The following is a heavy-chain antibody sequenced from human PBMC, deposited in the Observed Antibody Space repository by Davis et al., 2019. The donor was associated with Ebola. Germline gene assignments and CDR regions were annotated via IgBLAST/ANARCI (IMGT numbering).Heavy chain of an antibody. CDR2: INPNSGGT. J-gene: IGHJ4*02. Sequence: AASLKVSCKASGYTFTGYYMHWVRQAPGQGLEWMGWINPNSGGTNYAQKFQGRVTMTRNTSISTAYMELSSLRSEDTAVYYCARGGSSWYSFDYWGQGTLVTVSS. D-gene: IGHD6-13*01. V-gene: IGHV1-2*02. CDR1: GYTFTGYY. CDR3: ARGGSSWYSFDY.